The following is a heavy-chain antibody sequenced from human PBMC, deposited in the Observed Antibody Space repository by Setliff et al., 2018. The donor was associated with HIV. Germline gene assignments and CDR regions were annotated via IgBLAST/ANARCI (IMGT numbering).Heavy chain of an antibody. CDR1: GYMFTDYY. Sequence: GASVKVSCKASGYMFTDYYIHWVRQAPGQGLEWMGWINPNSDVANYAQKFQGRVTMTRDTSISTAYMELTRLRSVTAADTAVYYCATSPAGEILGSRPFYFDYWGKGTLVTVSS. CDR2: INPNSDVA. J-gene: IGHJ4*02. CDR3: ATSPAGEILGSRPFYFDY. D-gene: IGHD3-10*01. V-gene: IGHV1-2*02.